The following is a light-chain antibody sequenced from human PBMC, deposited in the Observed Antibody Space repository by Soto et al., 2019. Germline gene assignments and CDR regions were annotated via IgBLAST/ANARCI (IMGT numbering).Light chain of an antibody. CDR2: DAS. Sequence: DIQMTQSPSTLSASVGDRVTITCRASQSISSWLAWYQQKPGKAPKLLIYDASSVESGVPSRFSGSRSRTEFTLTISRLQPDDFATYYCQQYNSYPYTFGQGTKXDIK. J-gene: IGKJ2*01. CDR3: QQYNSYPYT. V-gene: IGKV1-5*01. CDR1: QSISSW.